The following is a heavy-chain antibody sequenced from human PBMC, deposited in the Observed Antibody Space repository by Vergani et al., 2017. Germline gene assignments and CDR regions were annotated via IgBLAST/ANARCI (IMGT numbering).Heavy chain of an antibody. Sequence: QVQLVESGGGVVQPGRSLRLSCTSSGFTFSTYAMHWVRQAPGKGLEWVAIIYYDGSKKYYADSVKGRFTISSDNSRNTLYLLMSSLRAEDTAIYYCVREGAYCGSTTCRNPSYVYYYHMDVWGEGTTVTVSS. CDR1: GFTFSTYA. D-gene: IGHD2-21*01. J-gene: IGHJ6*03. CDR3: VREGAYCGSTTCRNPSYVYYYHMDV. CDR2: IYYDGSKK. V-gene: IGHV3-33*01.